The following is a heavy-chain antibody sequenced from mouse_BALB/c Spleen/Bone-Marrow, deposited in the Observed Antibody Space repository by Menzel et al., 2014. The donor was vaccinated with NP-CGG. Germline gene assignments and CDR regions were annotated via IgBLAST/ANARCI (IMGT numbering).Heavy chain of an antibody. CDR3: ARNYGHWYFDV. D-gene: IGHD1-1*02. J-gene: IGHJ1*01. Sequence: VQLQQSGPELVKPGASVKMSCKTSGYRFTTYVMHWVKQKPGQGLEWIGYINPYNDVTNYNEKFKGKATLTSDKSSSTSYMELSSLTSEGSAVYYCARNYGHWYFDVWGAGTTVTVSS. V-gene: IGHV1-14*01. CDR2: INPYNDVT. CDR1: GYRFTTYV.